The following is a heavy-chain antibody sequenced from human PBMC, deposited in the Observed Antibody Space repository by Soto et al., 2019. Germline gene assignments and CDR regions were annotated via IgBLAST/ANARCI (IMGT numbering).Heavy chain of an antibody. Sequence: RASVKVSCKASGGTFSSYAISWVRQAPGQGLEWMGGIIPIFGTANYAQKFQGRVTITADESTSTAYMELSSLRSEDTAVYYCARGRGYYDSSGYRFYYFDYWGQGTLVTVSS. V-gene: IGHV1-69*13. CDR2: IIPIFGTA. J-gene: IGHJ4*02. CDR1: GGTFSSYA. CDR3: ARGRGYYDSSGYRFYYFDY. D-gene: IGHD3-22*01.